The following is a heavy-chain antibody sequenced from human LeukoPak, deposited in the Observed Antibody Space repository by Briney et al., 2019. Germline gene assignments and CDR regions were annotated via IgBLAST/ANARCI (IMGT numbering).Heavy chain of an antibody. CDR3: ARSDFWSGYQTYYYYGMDV. J-gene: IGHJ6*02. Sequence: GGSLRLSCAASGFTFSSYAMHWVRQAPGKGLEWVAVISFDGSNKYYADSVKGRFTISRDNSKNTLYLQMNSLRAEDTAVYYCARSDFWSGYQTYYYYGMDVWGQGTTVTVSS. D-gene: IGHD3-3*01. V-gene: IGHV3-30-3*01. CDR1: GFTFSSYA. CDR2: ISFDGSNK.